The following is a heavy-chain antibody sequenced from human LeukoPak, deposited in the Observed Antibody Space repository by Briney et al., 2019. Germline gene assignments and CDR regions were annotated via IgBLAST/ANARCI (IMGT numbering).Heavy chain of an antibody. V-gene: IGHV1-69*13. J-gene: IGHJ6*03. CDR1: GGTFSSYT. CDR3: ARPGISRKQLQRDYYYYMDV. D-gene: IGHD6-13*01. CDR2: IIPIFGTA. Sequence: VASVKVSCEASGGTFSSYTINWVRQAPGQGLEWMGGIIPIFGTANYAQKFQGRVTITADESTSTAYMELSSLRSEDTAVYYCARPGISRKQLQRDYYYYMDVWGKGTTVTVSS.